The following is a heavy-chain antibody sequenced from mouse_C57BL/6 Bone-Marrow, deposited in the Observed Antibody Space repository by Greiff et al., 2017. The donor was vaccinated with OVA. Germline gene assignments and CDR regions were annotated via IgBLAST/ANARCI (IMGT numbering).Heavy chain of an antibody. Sequence: QVQLQQPGAELVMPGASVKLSCKASGYTFTSYWMHWVKQRPGHGLEWIGEIDPSDSYTNYHQKFKGKSTLTVDKSSSTAYMQLSSLTSEDSAVYYCVLLLRFWGQGTTLTVSS. V-gene: IGHV1-69*01. D-gene: IGHD1-1*01. J-gene: IGHJ2*01. CDR2: IDPSDSYT. CDR1: GYTFTSYW. CDR3: VLLLRF.